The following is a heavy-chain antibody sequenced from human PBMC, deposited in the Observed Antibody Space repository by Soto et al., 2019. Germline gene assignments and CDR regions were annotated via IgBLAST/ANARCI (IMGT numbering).Heavy chain of an antibody. J-gene: IGHJ6*02. CDR2: ISAYNVNT. V-gene: IGHV1-18*01. Sequence: QVQLVQSGAEVKKPGASVKVSCKASGYTFTSYGISWVRQAPGQVLEWMGWISAYNVNTNYAQKHQGRGTMITDKSTSTAYMELRSLRSEDTGVYYCAREAPPDFWSGYYTGYYYYYGMDVWGQGTTVTVSS. CDR3: AREAPPDFWSGYYTGYYYYYGMDV. CDR1: GYTFTSYG. D-gene: IGHD3-3*01.